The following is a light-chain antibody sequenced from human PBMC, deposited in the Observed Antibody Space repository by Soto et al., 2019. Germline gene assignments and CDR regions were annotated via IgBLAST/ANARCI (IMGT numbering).Light chain of an antibody. J-gene: IGKJ1*01. CDR2: GAS. CDR1: QSVSNT. Sequence: EIVMTQSTATLSVSPGERATLSCRASQSVSNTLDCYQKKPGQAPMLLIYGASTRPTGIPARFSGGGSGKEVTLTISILLSEDFDVYYCQQYNTWRKFGQGTKVEIK. CDR3: QQYNTWRK. V-gene: IGKV3-15*01.